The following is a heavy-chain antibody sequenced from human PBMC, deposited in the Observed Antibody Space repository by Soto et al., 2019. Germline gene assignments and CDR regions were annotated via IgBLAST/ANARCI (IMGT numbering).Heavy chain of an antibody. D-gene: IGHD6-13*01. J-gene: IGHJ5*02. CDR1: GGTFSRHA. CDR3: AKPPIHGSSCFFCFDP. V-gene: IGHV1-69*01. Sequence: QVQLVQSGSEVKMPGSSVKVSCKTSGGTFSRHAINWVRQAPGQGLEWMGGIIPLFGTTNYAQKFKGRVTISADESTSTPYMERSSLTSGAAPVYFLAKPPIHGSSCFFCFDPWGQGTLVPVS. CDR2: IIPLFGTT.